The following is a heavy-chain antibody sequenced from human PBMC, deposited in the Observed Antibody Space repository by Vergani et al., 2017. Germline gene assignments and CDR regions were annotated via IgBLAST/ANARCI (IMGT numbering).Heavy chain of an antibody. CDR3: ARSDYMDV. V-gene: IGHV3-74*01. Sequence: EVQLVESGGGLVQPGGSLRLSCGASGFTLSSSWRHWVRQAPGKGLVWVSRIKSDGSTTTYADSVKGRFTISRDNAKNTLYLQMNSLRDEDTAVYYCARSDYMDVWGKGTTVTVSS. CDR2: IKSDGSTT. CDR1: GFTLSSSW. J-gene: IGHJ6*03.